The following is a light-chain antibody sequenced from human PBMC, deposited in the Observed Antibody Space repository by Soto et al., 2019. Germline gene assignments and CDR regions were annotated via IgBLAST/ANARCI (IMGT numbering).Light chain of an antibody. CDR3: QQSYSTPIT. CDR1: QSISSY. V-gene: IGKV1-39*01. CDR2: AAS. Sequence: DIQMPQSKSSLSASVGDRVTITCRASQSISSYLNWYQQKPGKAPKLLIYAASSLQSGVPSRFSGSGSGTDFTLTISSLQPEDFATYYFQQSYSTPITFAQGTRLEI. J-gene: IGKJ5*01.